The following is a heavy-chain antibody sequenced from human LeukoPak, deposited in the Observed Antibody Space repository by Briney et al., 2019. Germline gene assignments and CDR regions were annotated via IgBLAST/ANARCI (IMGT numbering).Heavy chain of an antibody. D-gene: IGHD1-14*01. V-gene: IGHV3-23*01. J-gene: IGHJ4*02. CDR1: GFTFSDYA. CDR2: ITGSGSRT. CDR3: ASRPRADIGPLDF. Sequence: GGSLRLSCAASGFTFSDYAMSWVRQAPGKGLEWVSSITGSGSRTYYTDSVKGRFAISRDNSKNTLYLQMNSLRADETAVYYCASRPRADIGPLDFWVQGTLVTVSS.